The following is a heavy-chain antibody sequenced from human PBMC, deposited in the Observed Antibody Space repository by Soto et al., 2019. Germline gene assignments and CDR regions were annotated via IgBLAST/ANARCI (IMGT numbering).Heavy chain of an antibody. CDR2: IRGDGGQT. CDR1: GFTFSSYG. Sequence: GGALRLSCTASGFTFSSYGMGWVRQAPGKGLQWVSTIRGDGGQTHYTDSVKGRFSISRDNSKNTVYLQMDSLRAEDTAMYFCARDVGLDSDDFFAYWGQGTQVTVSS. CDR3: ARDVGLDSDDFFAY. D-gene: IGHD3-9*01. J-gene: IGHJ4*02. V-gene: IGHV3-23*01.